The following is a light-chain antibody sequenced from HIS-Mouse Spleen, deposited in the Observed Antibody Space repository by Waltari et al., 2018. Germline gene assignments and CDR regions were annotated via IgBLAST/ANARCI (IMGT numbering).Light chain of an antibody. V-gene: IGKV3-20*01. CDR1: QSVSSSY. CDR2: GAS. CDR3: QQYGSSPWT. J-gene: IGKJ1*01. Sequence: IVLTQSHGTLSLSPGERATLSCRASQSVSSSYLAWYQQKPGQAPRLLIYGASSRAPGIPDRFSGSGSGTDFTLTISRLEPEDFAVYYCQQYGSSPWTFGQGTKVEIK.